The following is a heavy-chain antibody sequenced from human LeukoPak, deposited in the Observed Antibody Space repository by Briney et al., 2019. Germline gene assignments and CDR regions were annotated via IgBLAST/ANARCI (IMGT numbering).Heavy chain of an antibody. D-gene: IGHD2-15*01. CDR2: IYYSGST. CDR1: GFTFSSYW. V-gene: IGHV4-39*01. J-gene: IGHJ4*02. Sequence: GSLRLSCAASGFTFSSYWMSWVRQAPGKGLEWIGSIYYSGSTYYNPSLKSRVTISVDTSKNQFSLKLSSVTAADTAVYYCAGRPRVVVVAASYTDYWGQGTLVTVSS. CDR3: AGRPRVVVVAASYTDY.